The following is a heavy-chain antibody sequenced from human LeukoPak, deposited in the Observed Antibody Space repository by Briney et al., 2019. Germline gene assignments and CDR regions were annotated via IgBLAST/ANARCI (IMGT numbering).Heavy chain of an antibody. CDR3: AKDTADTYDFWSGYYSPFDY. CDR1: GFTFSSYA. V-gene: IGHV3-23*01. Sequence: GGSLRLSCAASGFTFSSYAMSWVRQAPGKGLEWVSAISGSGGSTYYADSVKGRFTISRDNSKNTLYLQMNSLRAEDTAVYYCAKDTADTYDFWSGYYSPFDYWGQGTLVTVSS. J-gene: IGHJ4*02. CDR2: ISGSGGST. D-gene: IGHD3-3*01.